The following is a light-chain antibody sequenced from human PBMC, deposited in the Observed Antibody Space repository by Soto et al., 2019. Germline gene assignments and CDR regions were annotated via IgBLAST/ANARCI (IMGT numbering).Light chain of an antibody. Sequence: AIRMAQSPSSLSASTGERITITCRASQGISNDLAWFQKKPGKAPKLLIYVASTLQSGVPSRFSGSGSGTDFTLTISRLQSEDFATYYCQQYYSHPRTFGQGTKVDI. CDR2: VAS. CDR1: QGISND. V-gene: IGKV1-8*01. J-gene: IGKJ1*01. CDR3: QQYYSHPRT.